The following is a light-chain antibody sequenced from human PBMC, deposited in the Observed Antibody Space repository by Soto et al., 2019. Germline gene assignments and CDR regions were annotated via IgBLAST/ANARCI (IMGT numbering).Light chain of an antibody. J-gene: IGKJ2*01. V-gene: IGKV3-20*01. CDR1: QSVSSSY. CDR2: GAS. CDR3: QQYGNSPPNT. Sequence: EIVLTQSPGTLSLAPGERATLSCRASQSVSSSYLAWYQQKPGQAPRVLIYGASSRATGIPDRFSGSGSGTEFTLTISRPEPEDFAVYFCQQYGNSPPNTFGQGTKVDIK.